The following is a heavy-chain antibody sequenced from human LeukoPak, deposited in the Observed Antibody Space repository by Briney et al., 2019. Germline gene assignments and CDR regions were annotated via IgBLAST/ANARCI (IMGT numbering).Heavy chain of an antibody. CDR1: VYTFTGYH. CDR2: INPSGGST. D-gene: IGHD6-19*01. V-gene: IGHV1-46*01. Sequence: ASVKVSCKASVYTFTGYHMHWVRQAPGQGLEWMGIINPSGGSTTYAEKFQGRVTMTRDTSTSTVYMELSSLRSEDTAVYYCARDSLRTAIAMAGGNWFDRWGQGTLVTVSS. CDR3: ARDSLRTAIAMAGGNWFDR. J-gene: IGHJ5*02.